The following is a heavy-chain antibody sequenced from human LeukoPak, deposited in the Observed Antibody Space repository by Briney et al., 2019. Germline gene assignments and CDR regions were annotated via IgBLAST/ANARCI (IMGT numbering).Heavy chain of an antibody. Sequence: SETLSLTCTVSGYSISSGYYWGWIRQPPGKGLEWIGSIYHSGSTYYNPSLKSRVTISVDTSKNQFSLKLSSVTAADTAVYYCARAPSYYDSSGYLDYWGQGTLVTVSS. CDR3: ARAPSYYDSSGYLDY. D-gene: IGHD3-22*01. CDR1: GYSISSGYY. J-gene: IGHJ4*02. V-gene: IGHV4-38-2*02. CDR2: IYHSGST.